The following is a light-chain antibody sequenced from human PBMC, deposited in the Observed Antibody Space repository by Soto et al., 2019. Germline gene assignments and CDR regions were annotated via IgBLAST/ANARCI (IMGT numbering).Light chain of an antibody. CDR3: QQYSSYSGT. V-gene: IGKV1-5*01. J-gene: IGKJ1*01. CDR1: QSISSW. CDR2: DAS. Sequence: DIQMTQSPSTLSASVGDRVTITCRASQSISSWLAWYQQKPGKTPKLLIYDASSLESGVPSRFGGSGSGTEFTLTISSLQPDDFATYCCQQYSSYSGTFGQGTKVDIK.